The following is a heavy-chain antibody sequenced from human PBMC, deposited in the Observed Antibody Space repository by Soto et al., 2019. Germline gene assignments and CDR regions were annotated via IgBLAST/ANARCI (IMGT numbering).Heavy chain of an antibody. Sequence: EVQLLESGGGLVQPGGSLRLSCAASGFTFSSYAMSWVRQAPGKGLEWVSAISGSGGSTYYADSVKGRFTISRDNSKNPLDLQMNSLRAEDTDVYYCAKDLRGIAGTGDACDIWGQGTLVTVS. J-gene: IGHJ3*02. CDR1: GFTFSSYA. CDR2: ISGSGGST. CDR3: AKDLRGIAGTGDACDI. D-gene: IGHD6-13*01. V-gene: IGHV3-23*01.